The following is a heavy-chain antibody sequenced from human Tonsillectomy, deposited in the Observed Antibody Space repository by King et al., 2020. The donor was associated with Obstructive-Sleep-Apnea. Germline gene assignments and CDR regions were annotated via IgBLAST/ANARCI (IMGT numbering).Heavy chain of an antibody. D-gene: IGHD3-16*01. Sequence: VQLQESGPGLVKPSETLSLTCTVSGGSITSHHWSWIRQPPGKGLEWIGYIHYSGGADYSPSLKSRVSMSADTSKNHLALKLTSVTVAETAVYYCASEGGGGVDYWGQGILVPVSS. CDR2: IHYSGGA. J-gene: IGHJ4*02. V-gene: IGHV4-59*11. CDR1: GGSITSHH. CDR3: ASEGGGGVDY.